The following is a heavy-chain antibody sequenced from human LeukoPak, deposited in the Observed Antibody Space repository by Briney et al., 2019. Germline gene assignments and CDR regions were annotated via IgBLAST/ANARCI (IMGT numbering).Heavy chain of an antibody. Sequence: ASVKVSCKASGYTFTSYYMHWVRQAPGQGLEWMGIINPSGGSTSYAQKFQGRVTMTRDTSTSTAYMELSSLRSEDTAVYYCARGGTGTSDYYGMDVWGQGTTVTVSS. CDR1: GYTFTSYY. CDR3: ARGGTGTSDYYGMDV. J-gene: IGHJ6*02. V-gene: IGHV1-46*01. CDR2: INPSGGST. D-gene: IGHD1-7*01.